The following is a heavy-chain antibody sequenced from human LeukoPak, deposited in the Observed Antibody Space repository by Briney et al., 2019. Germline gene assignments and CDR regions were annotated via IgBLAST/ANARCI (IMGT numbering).Heavy chain of an antibody. CDR1: GFTFSSNS. D-gene: IGHD4-11*01. J-gene: IGHJ4*02. CDR2: ISSESSYI. V-gene: IGHV3-21*01. Sequence: GRSLRLSCAASGFTFSSNSMNWVRQAPGKGLEWVSSISSESSYILYADSVRGRFTITRDNAKNSVYLQMNSLGAEDTAVYYCARFDTTITTDEYWGQGVLVTVSS. CDR3: ARFDTTITTDEY.